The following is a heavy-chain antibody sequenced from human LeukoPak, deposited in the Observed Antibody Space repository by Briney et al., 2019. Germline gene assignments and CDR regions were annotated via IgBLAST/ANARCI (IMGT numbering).Heavy chain of an antibody. J-gene: IGHJ4*02. D-gene: IGHD4-23*01. CDR3: AKDFYSVTYPRFDY. CDR1: GFTFSDYA. Sequence: GGSLRLSCAASGFTFSDYAMSWVRQAPGKGLEWISAISGTGGSGDSTYYADSVKGRFTISRDNSKITLYLQMNSLRAEDTAVYYCAKDFYSVTYPRFDYWAREPWSPSPQ. CDR2: ISGTGGSGDST. V-gene: IGHV3-23*01.